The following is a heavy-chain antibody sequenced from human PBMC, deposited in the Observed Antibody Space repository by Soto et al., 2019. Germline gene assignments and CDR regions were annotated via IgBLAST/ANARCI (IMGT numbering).Heavy chain of an antibody. Sequence: GSLRLSCVVSGFSVSATSIFWVRQATGKGLEWVSLMHRGGTTDNADSVKGRFTTSRDKSKNTLYLHMNGLRVEDTAVYYCARVNTTLVDHFDCWGQGTLVTVSS. V-gene: IGHV3-53*01. D-gene: IGHD5-18*01. CDR2: MHRGGTT. CDR1: GFSVSATS. CDR3: ARVNTTLVDHFDC. J-gene: IGHJ4*02.